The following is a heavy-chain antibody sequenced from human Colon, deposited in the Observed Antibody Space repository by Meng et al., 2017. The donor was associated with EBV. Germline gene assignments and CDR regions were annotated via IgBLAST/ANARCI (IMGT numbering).Heavy chain of an antibody. J-gene: IGHJ1*01. V-gene: IGHV4-4*03. CDR1: GDTMTNNTW. Sequence: EQRPELSPPPAPLSRTSAASGDTMTNNTWWAWGRKPPGKGLEWIGEIPHRGSSAYNPSLKSRVSMSIDKSKNQFSLKLTSVTAADTAVYHCLRGSGGSVWGQGTLVTVSS. D-gene: IGHD3-10*01. CDR2: IPHRGSS. CDR3: LRGSGGSV.